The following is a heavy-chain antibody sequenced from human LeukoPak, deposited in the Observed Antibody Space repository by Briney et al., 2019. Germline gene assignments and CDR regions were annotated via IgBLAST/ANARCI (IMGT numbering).Heavy chain of an antibody. D-gene: IGHD2-15*01. CDR3: ARDRRFSALYCSGGSCYWFDP. J-gene: IGHJ5*02. CDR2: INPNSGGT. CDR1: GYTFTSYA. Sequence: ASVKVSCKASGYTFTSYAMNWVRQAPGQGLEWMGWINPNSGGTNYAQKFQGRVTMTRDTSISTTYMELSRLRSDDTAVYYCARDRRFSALYCSGGSCYWFDPWGQGTLVTVSS. V-gene: IGHV1-2*02.